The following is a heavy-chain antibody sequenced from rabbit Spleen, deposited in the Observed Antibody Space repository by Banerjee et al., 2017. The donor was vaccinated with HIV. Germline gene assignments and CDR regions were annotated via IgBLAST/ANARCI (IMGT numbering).Heavy chain of an antibody. V-gene: IGHV1S45*01. CDR3: ARNYVNVFDP. J-gene: IGHJ2*01. CDR2: INTATGKA. D-gene: IGHD1-1*01. CDR1: GFTISGYW. Sequence: QEQLEESGGRLVQPGGSLTLSCKAFGFTISGYWMNWVRQAPGKGLEWIACINTATGKAVYASWAKGRFTISKTSSTTVTLQMTSLTAADTATYFCARNYVNVFDPWGPGTLVTVS.